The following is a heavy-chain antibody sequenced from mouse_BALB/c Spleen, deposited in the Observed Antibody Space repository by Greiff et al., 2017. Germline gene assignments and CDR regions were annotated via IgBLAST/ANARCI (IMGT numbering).Heavy chain of an antibody. D-gene: IGHD3-1*01. CDR3: TTSSGYPIFDY. CDR1: GFTFSNYW. J-gene: IGHJ2*01. Sequence: DVQLQESGGGLVQPGGSMKLSCVASGFTFSNYWMNWVRQSPEKGLEWVAEIRLKSNNYATHYAESVKGRFTISRDDSKSSVYLQMNNLRAEDTGIYYCTTSSGYPIFDYWGQGTTLTVSS. V-gene: IGHV6-6*02. CDR2: IRLKSNNYAT.